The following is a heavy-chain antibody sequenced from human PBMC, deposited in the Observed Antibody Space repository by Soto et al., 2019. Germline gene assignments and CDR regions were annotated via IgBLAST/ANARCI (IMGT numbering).Heavy chain of an antibody. CDR1: GFTFSGSA. V-gene: IGHV3-73*01. J-gene: IGHJ6*02. CDR3: TRHMPHMGPPQGIAAAGDHYYYYGMDV. Sequence: PGGSLRLSCAASGFTFSGSAMHWVRQASGKGLEWVGRIRSKANSYATAYAASVKGRFTISRDDSKNTAYLQMNSLKTEDTAVYYCTRHMPHMGPPQGIAAAGDHYYYYGMDVWGQGTTVTVSS. CDR2: IRSKANSYAT. D-gene: IGHD6-13*01.